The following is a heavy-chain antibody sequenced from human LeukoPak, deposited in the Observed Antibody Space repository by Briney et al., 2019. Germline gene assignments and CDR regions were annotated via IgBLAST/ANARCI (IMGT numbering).Heavy chain of an antibody. V-gene: IGHV3-11*04. D-gene: IGHD3-10*01. J-gene: IGHJ4*02. CDR1: GFTFSDYH. CDR2: VSSSGGTI. CDR3: ARDSPYYYSSGSV. Sequence: PGGSLRLSCAASGFTFSDYHMSWIRQASGKGLEWVSYVSSSGGTISYADSVKGRFSISRDNAKKSLYLQMNSLRAEDTAVYYCARDSPYYYSSGSVWGQGTLVTVSS.